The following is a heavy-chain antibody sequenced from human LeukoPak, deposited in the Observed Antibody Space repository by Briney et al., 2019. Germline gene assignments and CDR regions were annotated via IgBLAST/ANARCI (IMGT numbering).Heavy chain of an antibody. CDR3: ARASNYYYCGMDV. CDR2: IYYSGST. V-gene: IGHV4-61*01. Sequence: SETLSLTCTVSGGSVSSGSYYWSWIRQPPGKGLEWIGYIYYSGSTNYNPSLKSRVTISVDTSKNQFSLKLSSVTAADTAVYYCARASNYYYCGMDVWGQGTTVTVSS. J-gene: IGHJ6*02. CDR1: GGSVSSGSYY.